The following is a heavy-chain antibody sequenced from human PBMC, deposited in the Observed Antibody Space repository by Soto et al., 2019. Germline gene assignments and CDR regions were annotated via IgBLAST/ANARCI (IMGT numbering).Heavy chain of an antibody. CDR3: ASGEVRGGGDV. V-gene: IGHV1-69*06. CDR1: GGTFSTSA. J-gene: IGHJ6*02. Sequence: QVRLVQSGAEVKKPGSSVKASCKTSGGTFSTSAISWVRQAPGQGLEWMGGIIPIFGTANYVQKFQGRVSITADKSTSTAYMELSSLTSEDTAVYYCASGEVRGGGDVWGQGTTVTVSS. CDR2: IIPIFGTA. D-gene: IGHD3-10*01.